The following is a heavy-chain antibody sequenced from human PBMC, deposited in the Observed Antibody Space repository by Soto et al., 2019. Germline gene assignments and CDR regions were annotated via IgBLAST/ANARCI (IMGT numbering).Heavy chain of an antibody. J-gene: IGHJ4*02. D-gene: IGHD1-1*01. V-gene: IGHV3-48*03. CDR3: ARDTRPGRLERLY. Sequence: GAPRLSFAASGFDLFSDYEMNWFLHAPGKGLEWVSYISSRGTTIYYADSVQGRFTISRDNAKNSLYLQMNSLRVEDTAIYYCARDTRPGRLERLYWGQGTQVTVSS. CDR2: ISSRGTTI. CDR1: GFDLFSDYE.